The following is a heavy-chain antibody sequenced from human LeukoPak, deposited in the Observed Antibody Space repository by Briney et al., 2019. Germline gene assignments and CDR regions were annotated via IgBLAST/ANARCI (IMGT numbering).Heavy chain of an antibody. D-gene: IGHD3-22*01. V-gene: IGHV3-21*04. CDR2: ISSSSSYI. CDR3: ARAAYYDSSGYQTGLPDY. CDR1: GFTFSSYS. Sequence: GGSLRLSCAASGFTFSSYSMNWVRQAPGKGLEWVSSISSSSSYIYYADSVKGRFTISRDNAKNSLYLQMSSLRAEDTAVYYCARAAYYDSSGYQTGLPDYWGQGTLVTVSS. J-gene: IGHJ4*02.